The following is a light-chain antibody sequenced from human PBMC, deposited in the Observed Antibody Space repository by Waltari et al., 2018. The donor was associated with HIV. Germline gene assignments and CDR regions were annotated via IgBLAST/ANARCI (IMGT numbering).Light chain of an antibody. CDR1: QDINKW. CDR3: QQPMSLPYT. Sequence: DIQMTQSPSSVSASVGDSVTISCRASQDINKWLAWYQQKPGKAPKLLIHGASTLQPGVPSRFTGSGSGTDFTLTITSLQPEDFATYYCQQPMSLPYTFGQGTTLEIK. CDR2: GAS. V-gene: IGKV1-12*01. J-gene: IGKJ2*01.